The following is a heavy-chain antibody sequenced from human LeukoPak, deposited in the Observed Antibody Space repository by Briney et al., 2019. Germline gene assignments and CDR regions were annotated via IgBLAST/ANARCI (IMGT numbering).Heavy chain of an antibody. CDR1: GGSFSGYY. V-gene: IGHV4-34*01. Sequence: SETLSLTCAVYGGSFSGYYWSWIRQPPPQGLEWIGEINHSGSTNYNPSLKSRVTISVDTSKNQFSLKLSSVTAADTAVYYCARGLVRRPFDYWGQGTLVTVSS. CDR2: INHSGST. CDR3: ARGLVRRPFDY. J-gene: IGHJ4*02.